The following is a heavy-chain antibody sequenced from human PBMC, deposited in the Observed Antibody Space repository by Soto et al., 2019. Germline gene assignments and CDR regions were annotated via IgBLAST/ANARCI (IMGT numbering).Heavy chain of an antibody. V-gene: IGHV1-69*02. CDR2: VIPMVGMS. CDR3: ATNYGSGSAHFAY. Sequence: QVQLVQSGAEVKKPGSSVKVSCTASGGTFNFYSISWVRQAPGQGLEWVGRVIPMVGMSEYAQKFQGRVTTTADKSTSTAYLNLRSLRSEDTAVYYCATNYGSGSAHFAYWGQRTLVTVSS. CDR1: GGTFNFYS. D-gene: IGHD3-10*01. J-gene: IGHJ4*02.